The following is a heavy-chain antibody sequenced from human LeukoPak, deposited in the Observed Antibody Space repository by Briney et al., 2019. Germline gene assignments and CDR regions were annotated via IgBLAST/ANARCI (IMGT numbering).Heavy chain of an antibody. CDR3: ARPRYSSSWYIGNHFDY. CDR2: INHSGST. D-gene: IGHD6-13*01. V-gene: IGHV4-34*01. CDR1: GGSFSGYY. Sequence: SETLSLTCAVYGGSFSGYYWSWIRQPPGKGLEGFGEINHSGSTNYNPSLKSRVTISVDTSKNQFSLKLSSVTAADTAVYYCARPRYSSSWYIGNHFDYWGQGTLVTVSS. J-gene: IGHJ4*02.